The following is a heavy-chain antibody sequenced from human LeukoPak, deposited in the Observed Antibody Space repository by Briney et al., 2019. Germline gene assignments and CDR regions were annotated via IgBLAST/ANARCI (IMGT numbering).Heavy chain of an antibody. CDR1: GGSFSGYY. Sequence: SETLSLTCAVYGGSFSGYYWSWIRQPPGKGLEWIGEINHSGSTNYNPSLKSRVTISVDTSKNQFSLKLSSVTAADTAVYYCAGFRGGSGSYYLRDYWGQGTLVTVSS. CDR2: INHSGST. V-gene: IGHV4-34*01. J-gene: IGHJ4*02. D-gene: IGHD3-10*01. CDR3: AGFRGGSGSYYLRDY.